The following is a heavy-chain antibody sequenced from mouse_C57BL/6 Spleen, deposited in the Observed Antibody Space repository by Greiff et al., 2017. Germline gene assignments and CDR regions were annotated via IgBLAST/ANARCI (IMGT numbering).Heavy chain of an antibody. D-gene: IGHD2-5*01. J-gene: IGHJ1*03. Sequence: DVKLVESGGGLVKPGGSLKLSCAASGFTFSSYTMSWVRQTPEKRLEWVATISGGGGNTYYPDSVKGRFTISRDNAKNTLYLQMSSLRSEDTALYYCARAYYSNYHWYFDVWGTGTTVTVSS. V-gene: IGHV5-9*01. CDR2: ISGGGGNT. CDR3: ARAYYSNYHWYFDV. CDR1: GFTFSSYT.